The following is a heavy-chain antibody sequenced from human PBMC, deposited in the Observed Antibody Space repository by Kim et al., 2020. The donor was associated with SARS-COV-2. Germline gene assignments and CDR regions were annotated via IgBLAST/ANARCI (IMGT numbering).Heavy chain of an antibody. V-gene: IGHV1-18*01. CDR1: GYTFTSYG. Sequence: ASVKVSCKASGYTFTSYGISWVRQAPGQGLEWMGWISAYNGNTNYAQKLQGRVTMTTDTSTSTAYMELRSLRSDDTAVYYCARDRTSHTYYDILTGYSDFDYWGQGTLVTVSS. J-gene: IGHJ4*02. D-gene: IGHD3-9*01. CDR3: ARDRTSHTYYDILTGYSDFDY. CDR2: ISAYNGNT.